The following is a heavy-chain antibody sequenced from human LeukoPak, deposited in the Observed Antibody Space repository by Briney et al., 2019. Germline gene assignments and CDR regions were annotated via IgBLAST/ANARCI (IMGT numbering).Heavy chain of an antibody. CDR3: ARDLLVVPAATAFDY. CDR2: ISSSSSYI. Sequence: GGSLRLSCAASGFTFSSYSMNWVRQAPGMGLEWVSSISSSSSYIYYADSVKGRFTISRDNAKNSLYLQMNSLRAEDTAVYYCARDLLVVPAATAFDYWGQGTLVTVSS. J-gene: IGHJ4*02. CDR1: GFTFSSYS. D-gene: IGHD2-2*01. V-gene: IGHV3-21*01.